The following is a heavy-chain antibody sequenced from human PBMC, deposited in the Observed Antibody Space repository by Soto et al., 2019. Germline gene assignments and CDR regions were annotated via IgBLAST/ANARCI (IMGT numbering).Heavy chain of an antibody. CDR1: GGTFSSYA. Sequence: QVQLVQSGAEVKKPGSSVKVSCKASGGTFSSYAISWVRQAPGQGLEWMGGIIPIFGTANYAKRFQGRVTITAAESTRAAWVELSSMRYEGTAVYDCARADDGGSFLAGYWGQGTLVTVSS. J-gene: IGHJ4*02. CDR3: ARADDGGSFLAGY. D-gene: IGHD2-15*01. V-gene: IGHV1-69*12. CDR2: IIPIFGTA.